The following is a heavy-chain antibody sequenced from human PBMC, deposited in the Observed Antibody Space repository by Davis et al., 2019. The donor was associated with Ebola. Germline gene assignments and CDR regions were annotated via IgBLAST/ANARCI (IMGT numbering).Heavy chain of an antibody. CDR2: IKSKTDGETR. CDR1: SFTFSDAW. V-gene: IGHV3-15*07. CDR3: TTGRYSGSHRFDY. Sequence: PGGSLRLSCAASSFTFSDAWMNWVRQAPGKGLEWVGRIKSKTDGETRDYAAPVKGRFTISRDDSKNTLYLQMNSLKTEDTAVYYCTTGRYSGSHRFDYWGQGTLVTVSS. D-gene: IGHD1-26*01. J-gene: IGHJ4*02.